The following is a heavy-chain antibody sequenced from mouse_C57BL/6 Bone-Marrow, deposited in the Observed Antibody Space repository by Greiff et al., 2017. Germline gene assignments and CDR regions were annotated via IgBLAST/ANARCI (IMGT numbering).Heavy chain of an antibody. CDR3: ADAWFAY. V-gene: IGHV14-4*01. CDR2: IDPENGDT. J-gene: IGHJ3*01. CDR1: GFNIKDDY. Sequence: VQLKESGAELVRPGASVKLSCTASGFNIKDDYMHWVKQRPEQGLEWIGWIDPENGDTEYASKFQGKATITADTSSNTAYLQLSSLTSEDTAIYYCADAWFAYWGQGTLVIVSA.